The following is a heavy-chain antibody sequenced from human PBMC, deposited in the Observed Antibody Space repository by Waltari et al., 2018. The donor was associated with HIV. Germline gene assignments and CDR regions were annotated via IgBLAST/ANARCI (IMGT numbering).Heavy chain of an antibody. CDR3: ARGLESGSYYAPFDY. CDR2: LSPNSGKT. Sequence: QVQLVQSGAEVKKPGASVKVSCKASGYSFTTYDTNWVRQATGQGLEWMGWLSPNSGKTGYARKFQGRVTMTRNTSISTAYMELSTLRSEDTAVYYCARGLESGSYYAPFDYWSQGTLVTVSS. CDR1: GYSFTTYD. D-gene: IGHD1-26*01. V-gene: IGHV1-8*01. J-gene: IGHJ4*02.